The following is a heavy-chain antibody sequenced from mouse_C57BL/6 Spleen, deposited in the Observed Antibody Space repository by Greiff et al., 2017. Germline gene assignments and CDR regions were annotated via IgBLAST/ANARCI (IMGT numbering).Heavy chain of an antibody. Sequence: VQLQQSGAELVRPGASVKLSCTASGFNIKDDYMHWVKQRPEQGLEWIGWIDPENGDTDYASKFQGKATITADTSSNTAYLQISSLTSEDTAVYYCTTWPAQAAWFAYWGQGTLVTVSA. J-gene: IGHJ3*01. D-gene: IGHD3-2*02. CDR2: IDPENGDT. CDR3: TTWPAQAAWFAY. CDR1: GFNIKDDY. V-gene: IGHV14-4*01.